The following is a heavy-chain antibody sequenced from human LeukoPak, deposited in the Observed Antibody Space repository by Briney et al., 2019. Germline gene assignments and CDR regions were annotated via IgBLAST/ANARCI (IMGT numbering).Heavy chain of an antibody. V-gene: IGHV4-39*07. CDR2: IYYSGST. CDR3: ARRDPTTILNYMDV. J-gene: IGHJ6*03. D-gene: IGHD3-3*01. Sequence: PSETLSLTCTVSGGSISSSSYYWGWIRQPPGKGLEWIGSIYYSGSTYYNPSLKSRVTISVDTSKNQFSLKLSSVTAADTAVYYCARRDPTTILNYMDVWGKGTTVTVSS. CDR1: GGSISSSSYY.